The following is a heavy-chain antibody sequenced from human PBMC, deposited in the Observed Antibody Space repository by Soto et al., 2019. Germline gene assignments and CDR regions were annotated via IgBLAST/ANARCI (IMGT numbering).Heavy chain of an antibody. Sequence: QVQLVQSGAEVKKPGASVKGSCQTSGYTFTSSSLTWVRQAPGQGLEWMGRISAYNANTHYEQNLQGRVTMTKGTRTSTAYMELRSLRAEATAVYSCARIQYTWFDPWDQGSLVTV. CDR1: GYTFTSSS. V-gene: IGHV1-18*04. J-gene: IGHJ5*02. CDR3: ARIQYTWFDP. CDR2: ISAYNANT.